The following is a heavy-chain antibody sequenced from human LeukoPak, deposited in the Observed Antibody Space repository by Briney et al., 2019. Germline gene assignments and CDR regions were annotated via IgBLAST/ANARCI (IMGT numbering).Heavy chain of an antibody. D-gene: IGHD6-19*01. CDR1: GGSISSSNW. Sequence: SETLSLTCAVSGGSISSSNWWSWVRQPPGKGLEWIGEIYHSGSTNYNPSLKSRVTISVDTSKNQFSLKLSSVTAADTAVYYCARVLEGSSGQHWYFDLWGRGTLVTVSS. V-gene: IGHV4-4*02. J-gene: IGHJ2*01. CDR2: IYHSGST. CDR3: ARVLEGSSGQHWYFDL.